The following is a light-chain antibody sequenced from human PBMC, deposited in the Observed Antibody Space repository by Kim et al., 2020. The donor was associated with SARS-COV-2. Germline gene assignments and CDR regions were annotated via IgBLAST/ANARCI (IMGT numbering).Light chain of an antibody. CDR1: SSDLSGYNY. Sequence: GQSVTISCTGSSSDLSGYNYVSWYQQHPGKAPKLMIYEVNKRPSGVPDRFSGSKSGNTASLTVSGLQADDEADYYCSSYAGSNNWVFGGGTKLTVL. J-gene: IGLJ2*01. CDR2: EVN. CDR3: SSYAGSNNWV. V-gene: IGLV2-8*01.